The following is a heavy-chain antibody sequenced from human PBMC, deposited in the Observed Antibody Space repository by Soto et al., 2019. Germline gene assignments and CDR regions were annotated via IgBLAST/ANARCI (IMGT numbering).Heavy chain of an antibody. CDR2: INAGNGNT. D-gene: IGHD2-21*02. V-gene: IGHV1-3*05. Sequence: QVQLVQSGAEEKKPGASVKVSCKASGYTFTSYAMHWVRQAPGQRLELMGWINAGNGNTKYSHKFQCRVTSTRDTSASTAYMELSRLRSEDTAVYYCARSIVVVTALDYWGQGTLVTVSS. CDR1: GYTFTSYA. CDR3: ARSIVVVTALDY. J-gene: IGHJ4*02.